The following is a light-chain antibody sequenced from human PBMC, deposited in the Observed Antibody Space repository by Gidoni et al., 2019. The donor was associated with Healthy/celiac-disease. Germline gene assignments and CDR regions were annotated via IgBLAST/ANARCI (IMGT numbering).Light chain of an antibody. CDR1: SSNIGAGYD. CDR2: VNS. V-gene: IGLV1-40*01. Sequence: QSVLTQPPSVSGAPGQRVTISCTGSSSNIGAGYDVHWYQQLPGTAPKLLIYVNSNRPSGVPDRFSGSKSGTSASLAITGLQAGDEADYYCQSYDSSLSGVVFGGGTKLTVL. CDR3: QSYDSSLSGVV. J-gene: IGLJ2*01.